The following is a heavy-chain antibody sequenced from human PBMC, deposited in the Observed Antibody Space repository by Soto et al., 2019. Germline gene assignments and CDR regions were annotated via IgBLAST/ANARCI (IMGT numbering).Heavy chain of an antibody. CDR2: ITPIFGTA. Sequence: QVQRVQSGAEVKKPGSSVKVSCKASGGTFSSYAISWVRQAPGQGLEWMGGITPIFGTANYAQKFQGRVTITADESTSTAYMELSSLRSEDTAVYYCARHSCCSTPNYYYGMDVWGQGTTVTVSS. CDR3: ARHSCCSTPNYYYGMDV. V-gene: IGHV1-69*12. D-gene: IGHD2-15*01. CDR1: GGTFSSYA. J-gene: IGHJ6*02.